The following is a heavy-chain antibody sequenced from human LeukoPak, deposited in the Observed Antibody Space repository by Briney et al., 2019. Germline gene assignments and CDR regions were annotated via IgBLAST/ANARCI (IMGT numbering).Heavy chain of an antibody. CDR1: GASISSYY. CDR2: ISYSGSP. D-gene: IGHD6-13*01. Sequence: PSETLSLTCTVSGASISSYYWSWIRQPPGKGPEWSGYISYSGSPNYNPSLKSRVTISADTSKNQFSLNLSSVTAADTAVYYCARVGHIVAAGTYDWWGQGTLVTVSS. CDR3: ARVGHIVAAGTYDW. J-gene: IGHJ4*02. V-gene: IGHV4-59*08.